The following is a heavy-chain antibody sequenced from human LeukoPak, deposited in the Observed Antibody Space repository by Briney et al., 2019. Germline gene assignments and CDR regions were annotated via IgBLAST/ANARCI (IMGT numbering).Heavy chain of an antibody. CDR1: GFTFSSYG. Sequence: PGGSLRLSCAASGFTFSSYGMHWVRQAPGKGLEWVAIIWYDGSNKYYADSVKGRFTISRDNSKNTLYLQMNSLRAEDTAVYYCAKAFFSDYYGMDVWGQGTTVTVSS. V-gene: IGHV3-33*06. J-gene: IGHJ6*02. CDR3: AKAFFSDYYGMDV. CDR2: IWYDGSNK. D-gene: IGHD2/OR15-2a*01.